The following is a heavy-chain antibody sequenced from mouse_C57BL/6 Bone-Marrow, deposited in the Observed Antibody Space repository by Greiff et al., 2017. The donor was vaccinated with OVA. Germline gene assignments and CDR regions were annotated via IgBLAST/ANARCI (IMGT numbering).Heavy chain of an antibody. CDR1: GYSITSGYY. D-gene: IGHD1-1*01. J-gene: IGHJ1*03. CDR2: ISYDGSN. CDR3: ARDRGVYYYGSSPYWYFDV. Sequence: EVKLVESGPGLVKPSQSLSLTCSVTGYSITSGYYWNWIRQFPGNKLEWMGYISYDGSNNYNPSLKNRISITRDTSKNQFFLKLNSVTTEDTATYYCARDRGVYYYGSSPYWYFDVWGTGTTVTVSS. V-gene: IGHV3-6*01.